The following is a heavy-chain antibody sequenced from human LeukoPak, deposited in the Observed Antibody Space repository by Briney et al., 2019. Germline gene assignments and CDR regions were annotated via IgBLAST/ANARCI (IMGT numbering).Heavy chain of an antibody. V-gene: IGHV3-53*01. Sequence: GGSLRLSCATSGFTVSSNYMSWVRQAPGRGLEWVSVIYSGGTTYYADSVKGRFTVSRDSSKNTLYLQMNSLRAEDTAVYYCASGGRYSGSYSVVDYWGQGTLVTVSS. D-gene: IGHD1-26*01. CDR3: ASGGRYSGSYSVVDY. CDR2: IYSGGTT. J-gene: IGHJ4*02. CDR1: GFTVSSNY.